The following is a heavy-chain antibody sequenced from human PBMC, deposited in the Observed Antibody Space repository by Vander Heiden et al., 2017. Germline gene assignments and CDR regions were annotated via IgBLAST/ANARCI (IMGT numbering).Heavy chain of an antibody. CDR2: VWYDGTNK. D-gene: IGHD6-13*01. J-gene: IGHJ5*02. Sequence: QVQLVESGGGVVHPGRSLRLSCSVSGFTFRRYGMHWVRQAPGKGLEWVATVWYDGTNKYYGDSVKGRFTISRDNSNNTVYLQMNSLRVEDTAVYYCARDYGSSWPNWFDPWGQGTQVSVSS. CDR1: GFTFRRYG. V-gene: IGHV3-33*01. CDR3: ARDYGSSWPNWFDP.